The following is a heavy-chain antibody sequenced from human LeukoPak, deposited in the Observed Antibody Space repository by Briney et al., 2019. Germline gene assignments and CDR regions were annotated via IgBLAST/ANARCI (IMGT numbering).Heavy chain of an antibody. CDR1: GYTFTGYY. D-gene: IGHD3-10*01. CDR2: INPNSGGA. V-gene: IGHV1-2*02. J-gene: IGHJ6*03. Sequence: GASVKVSCKASGYTFTGYYMHWVRQAPGQGLEWMGWINPNSGGANYAQKFQGRVTMTRDTSISTAYMELSRLRSDDTAVYYCARDGNTYYGSGMYYYYYMDVWGKGTTVTISS. CDR3: ARDGNTYYGSGMYYYYYMDV.